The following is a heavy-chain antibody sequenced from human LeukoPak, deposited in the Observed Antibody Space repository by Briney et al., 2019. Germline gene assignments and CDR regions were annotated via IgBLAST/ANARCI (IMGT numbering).Heavy chain of an antibody. CDR3: ARGYYGMDV. V-gene: IGHV4-34*01. CDR2: INHSGST. CDR1: DGSFRGSY. J-gene: IGHJ6*02. Sequence: SETLSLTCAVYDGSFRGSYWSWIRQAPGKGLEWIGEINHSGSTNYNPSVKSRVTISVDTSKSLFSLKLSSVTAADTAVYYCARGYYGMDVWGQGTTVTVFS.